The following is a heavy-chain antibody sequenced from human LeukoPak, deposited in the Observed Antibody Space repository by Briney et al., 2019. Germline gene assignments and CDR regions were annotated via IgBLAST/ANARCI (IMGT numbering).Heavy chain of an antibody. Sequence: GGSLRLSCAASGFSFSSFWMSWVRQAPGKGLEWVSAISGSGVTTHYAGSVKGRFSISRDNSKNTLYLQMNSLRAEDTALYYCAKKVVVGATSPYSDFQDWGQGTLVTVSS. D-gene: IGHD1-26*01. CDR3: AKKVVVGATSPYSDFQD. CDR1: GFSFSSFW. V-gene: IGHV3-23*01. J-gene: IGHJ1*01. CDR2: ISGSGVTT.